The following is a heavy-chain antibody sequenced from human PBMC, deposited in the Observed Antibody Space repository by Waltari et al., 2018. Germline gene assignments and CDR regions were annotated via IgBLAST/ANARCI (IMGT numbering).Heavy chain of an antibody. J-gene: IGHJ5*02. CDR1: GCSLSSRSYY. Sequence: QLQLQESGPGLVKPSETLSLTCTVSGCSLSSRSYYWGWIRQPPGKGLEWIGSIYYSGRTYYNPSRKSRVTIEVDTTKNQFALKVSSVTAADTAVYYCARDGYNWNYNWFDPWGQGTLVTVSS. CDR3: ARDGYNWNYNWFDP. D-gene: IGHD1-7*01. V-gene: IGHV4-39*07. CDR2: IYYSGRT.